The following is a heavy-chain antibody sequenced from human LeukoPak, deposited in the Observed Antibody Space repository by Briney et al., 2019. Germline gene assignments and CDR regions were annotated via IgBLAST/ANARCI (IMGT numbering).Heavy chain of an antibody. Sequence: PGGSLRLPCAASGFPFSSYSINWVRQAPGRGLEWVSSISSSSSYIYYADSVKGRFTISRDNAKNSLYLQMNSLRAEDTAVYYCARVTEGYYGSGRFYGMDVWGQGTTVTVSS. V-gene: IGHV3-21*01. CDR2: ISSSSSYI. D-gene: IGHD3-10*01. CDR1: GFPFSSYS. CDR3: ARVTEGYYGSGRFYGMDV. J-gene: IGHJ6*02.